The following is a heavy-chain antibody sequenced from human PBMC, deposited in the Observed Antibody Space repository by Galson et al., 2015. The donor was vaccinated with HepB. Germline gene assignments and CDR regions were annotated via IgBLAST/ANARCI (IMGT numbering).Heavy chain of an antibody. CDR3: ARDLEQLGYYYLYGLDV. V-gene: IGHV1-69*13. D-gene: IGHD6-13*01. Sequence: SVKVSCKASGGTFSSFAISWVRQAPGQGLEWMGGSIPIYGTAHYAQRFQGRVTITADESTAYMELTSLRSEDTAVYYCARDLEQLGYYYLYGLDVWGQGTTVIVSS. CDR1: GGTFSSFA. CDR2: SIPIYGTA. J-gene: IGHJ6*02.